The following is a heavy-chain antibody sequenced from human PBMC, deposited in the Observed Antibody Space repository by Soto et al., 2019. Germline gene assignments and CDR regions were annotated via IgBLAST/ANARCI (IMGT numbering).Heavy chain of an antibody. CDR3: ARSPGGYYID. J-gene: IGHJ3*01. CDR2: INTDGSST. CDR1: GFSFSNYW. Sequence: EVQLVESGGGLVQPGGSLRLSCTDSGFSFSNYWMHWVRQGPGKGLVRVSRINTDGSSTNYADSVKGRFTISRDNAKNTLYLQMNSLRAEDTAVYYCARSPGGYYIDWGQGTMVTVSS. D-gene: IGHD3-9*01. V-gene: IGHV3-74*01.